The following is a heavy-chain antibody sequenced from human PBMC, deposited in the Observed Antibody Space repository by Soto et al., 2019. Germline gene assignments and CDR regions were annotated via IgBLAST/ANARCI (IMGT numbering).Heavy chain of an antibody. D-gene: IGHD3-9*01. V-gene: IGHV3-23*01. J-gene: IGHJ4*02. CDR3: AKDPGSYDFLTGYSDY. CDR2: GSGGGGRT. CDR1: GFTFSSYA. Sequence: GGSLRLSCAASGFTFSSYAMSWVRQAPAKGLEWVSAGSGGGGRTYYADSVKGRFTISRDNSKNTLYLQMHSLRADDTAVYYCAKDPGSYDFLTGYSDYWGQGTLVTVSS.